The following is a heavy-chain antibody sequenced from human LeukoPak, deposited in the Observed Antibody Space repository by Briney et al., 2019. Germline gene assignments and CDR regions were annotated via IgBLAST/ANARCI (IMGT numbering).Heavy chain of an antibody. Sequence: GGSLRLSCVASGFTFSTYSMNWVRQAPGKGLECVSSISSSSSYIYYADSVKGRFTISRDNTKNSLFLQMNSLRAEDTAVYYCARDGSGWSNWFDPWGQGTLVTVSS. CDR2: ISSSSSYI. J-gene: IGHJ5*02. CDR1: GFTFSTYS. CDR3: ARDGSGWSNWFDP. D-gene: IGHD6-19*01. V-gene: IGHV3-21*01.